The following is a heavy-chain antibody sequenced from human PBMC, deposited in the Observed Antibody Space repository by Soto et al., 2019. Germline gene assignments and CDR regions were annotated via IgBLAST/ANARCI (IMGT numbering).Heavy chain of an antibody. J-gene: IGHJ4*02. V-gene: IGHV4-34*01. Sequence: QVQLQQWGAGLLKPSETLSLTCAVYGGSFSAYDWTWIRQPPGTGLEWIGEINHSGSTNYNPSLKSRVTISVDTSKNQFSLKLTSVTAADTAVYYCARDKITGLFDYWGKGTLVTVSS. CDR1: GGSFSAYD. CDR2: INHSGST. D-gene: IGHD2-8*02. CDR3: ARDKITGLFDY.